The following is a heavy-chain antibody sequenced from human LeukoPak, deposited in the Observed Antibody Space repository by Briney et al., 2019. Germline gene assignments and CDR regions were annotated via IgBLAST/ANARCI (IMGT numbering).Heavy chain of an antibody. J-gene: IGHJ4*02. CDR2: ISNSGSTI. CDR3: ARTDRVAGRRGYLDY. Sequence: PGGSLRLSCAASGFTFSDYYVSWIRQAPGKGLEWVSYISNSGSTIYYADSVKGRFTISRDNAKSSLYLQMNSLRAEDTAVYYCARTDRVAGRRGYLDYWGQGTLVTVSS. V-gene: IGHV3-11*04. CDR1: GFTFSDYY. D-gene: IGHD6-19*01.